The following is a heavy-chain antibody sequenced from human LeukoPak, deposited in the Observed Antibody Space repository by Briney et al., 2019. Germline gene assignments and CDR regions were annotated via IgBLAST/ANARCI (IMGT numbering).Heavy chain of an antibody. CDR3: ARNLDSYGTYYFDY. CDR1: GYTFTSYG. CDR2: ISAYNGNT. Sequence: ASVKVSCKASGYTFTSYGISWVRQAPGPGLEWMGWISAYNGNTNYAQKLQGRVTMTTDTSTSTAYMELRSLRSDDTAVYYCARNLDSYGTYYFDYWGQGTLVTVSS. J-gene: IGHJ4*02. D-gene: IGHD5-18*01. V-gene: IGHV1-18*01.